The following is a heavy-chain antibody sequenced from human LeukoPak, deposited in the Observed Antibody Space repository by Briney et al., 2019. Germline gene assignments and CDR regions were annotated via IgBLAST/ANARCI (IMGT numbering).Heavy chain of an antibody. CDR3: VRDYSD. CDR1: GVSISSSRYY. CDR2: IYYSGST. V-gene: IGHV4-39*01. Sequence: PSETLSLTCTVSGVSISSSRYYWGWVRQPPGKGLQWIGSIYYSGSTYYNPSLKSRVSISVDTSKNQFSLKLSSVTAADTAVYYCVRDYSDWGQGTLVAVSS. J-gene: IGHJ4*02. D-gene: IGHD4-17*01.